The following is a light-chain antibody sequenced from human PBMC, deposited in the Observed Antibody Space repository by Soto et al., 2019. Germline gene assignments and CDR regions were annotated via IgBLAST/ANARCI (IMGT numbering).Light chain of an antibody. V-gene: IGLV2-8*01. Sequence: QSVLTQPPSASGSPGQSVTISCTGTSSDVGGYKYVSWYQQHPGKAPKLMIYEVNKRPSGVPDRFSGSKSGNTASLTVSGLQAEDDVDYYCSSYAGSNNFIFGTGTKVTLL. CDR2: EVN. J-gene: IGLJ1*01. CDR3: SSYAGSNNFI. CDR1: SSDVGGYKY.